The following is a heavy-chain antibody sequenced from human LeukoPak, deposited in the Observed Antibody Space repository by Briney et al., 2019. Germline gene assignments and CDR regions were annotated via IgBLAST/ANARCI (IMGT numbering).Heavy chain of an antibody. J-gene: IGHJ6*02. V-gene: IGHV3-11*01. Sequence: GGSLRLSCAASGFTFSDYYMSWIRQAPGKGLEWVSYISSSGSTIYYADSVKGRFTISRDNAKNSLYLQMNSLRAEDTAVYYCARVRRTAGTNGDYYYYGMDVWGQGTTVTVSS. CDR1: GFTFSDYY. D-gene: IGHD6-19*01. CDR3: ARVRRTAGTNGDYYYYGMDV. CDR2: ISSSGSTI.